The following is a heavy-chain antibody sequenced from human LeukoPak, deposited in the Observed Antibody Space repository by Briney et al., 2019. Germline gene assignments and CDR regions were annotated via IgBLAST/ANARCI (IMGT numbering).Heavy chain of an antibody. J-gene: IGHJ5*02. V-gene: IGHV1-8*01. D-gene: IGHD6-13*01. CDR1: GYTFTSYD. CDR2: MNPNSGNT. Sequence: GAPVKVSCKASGYTFTSYDINWVRQATGQGLEWMGWMNPNSGNTGYAQKFQGRVTMTRNTSISTAYMELSSLRSEDTAVYYCARKRVIAAAGTGPGWWFDPWGQGTLVTVSS. CDR3: ARKRVIAAAGTGPGWWFDP.